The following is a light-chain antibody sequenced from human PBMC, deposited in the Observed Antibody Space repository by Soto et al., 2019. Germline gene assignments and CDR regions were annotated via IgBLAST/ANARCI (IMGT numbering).Light chain of an antibody. Sequence: DIQFTPAPSFLSASVGDRVTITCRSSEGISNYLAWYQQKPGKAPKLLIYAASTLQSGVPSRFSGSGSGTDFTLTISSLQPEDFATYYCQELNSYPRTFGQGTRLEIK. CDR1: EGISNY. CDR2: AAS. CDR3: QELNSYPRT. V-gene: IGKV1-9*01. J-gene: IGKJ5*01.